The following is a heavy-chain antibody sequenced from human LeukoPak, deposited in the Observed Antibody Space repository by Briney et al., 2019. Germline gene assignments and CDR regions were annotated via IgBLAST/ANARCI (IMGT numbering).Heavy chain of an antibody. CDR1: GFTFSSYA. D-gene: IGHD6-6*01. CDR3: ARDLIAARPSYYGMDV. Sequence: GGSLRLSCAASGFTFSSYAMSWVRQAPGKGLEWVSAISGSGGSTYYADSVKGRFTISRDNSKNTLYLQMNSLRAEDTAVYYCARDLIAARPSYYGMDVWGQGTTVTVSS. CDR2: ISGSGGST. J-gene: IGHJ6*02. V-gene: IGHV3-23*01.